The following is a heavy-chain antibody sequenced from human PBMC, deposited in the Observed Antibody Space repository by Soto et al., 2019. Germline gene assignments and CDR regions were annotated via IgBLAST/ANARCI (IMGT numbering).Heavy chain of an antibody. Sequence: NPSETLSLICAVYGGTFSGYFWAWVRQPPGKGLEWIGEIEHNGNNNINPSLKSRVTMSVDTSKNQISLTLTSVTAADTAMYYCARDFRYFPYWGQGTLVTVSS. CDR3: ARDFRYFPY. D-gene: IGHD3-10*01. CDR1: GGTFSGYF. CDR2: IEHNGNN. V-gene: IGHV4-34*01. J-gene: IGHJ4*02.